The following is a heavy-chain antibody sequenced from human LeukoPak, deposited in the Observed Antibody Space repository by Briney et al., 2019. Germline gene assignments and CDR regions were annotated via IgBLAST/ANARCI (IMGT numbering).Heavy chain of an antibody. CDR2: MSGSGDST. CDR1: GFTLNSYA. CDR3: ARDMMYYDFWSGYSLYYYYGMDV. D-gene: IGHD3-3*01. V-gene: IGHV3-23*01. Sequence: GGSLRLSCVASGFTLNSYAMSWVRQAPGKGLEWVSAMSGSGDSTYYADSVKGRFTISRDNSKNTLYLQMNSLRAEDTAVYYCARDMMYYDFWSGYSLYYYYGMDVWGQGTTVTVSS. J-gene: IGHJ6*02.